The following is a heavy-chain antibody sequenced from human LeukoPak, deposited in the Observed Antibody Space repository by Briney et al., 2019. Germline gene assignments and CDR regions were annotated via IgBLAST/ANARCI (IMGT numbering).Heavy chain of an antibody. CDR1: GYTFTGYY. CDR2: INPNGGGT. V-gene: IGHV1-2*02. Sequence: GASVKVSCKASGYTFTGYYMHWVRQAPGQGLEWMGWINPNGGGTNYAQKFQGRVTMTRDTSISTAYMELSRLRSDDTAVYYCARNGDYVDWFDPWGQGTLVTVSS. D-gene: IGHD4-17*01. CDR3: ARNGDYVDWFDP. J-gene: IGHJ5*02.